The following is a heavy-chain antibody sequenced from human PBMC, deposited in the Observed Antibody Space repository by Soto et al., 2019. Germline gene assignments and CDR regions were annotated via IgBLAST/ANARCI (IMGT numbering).Heavy chain of an antibody. Sequence: QVQLQESGPGLVKPSGTLSLTCTVSGGSMSSSNWWNWVRQTPGKGLEWIGEAHQSGRTNYNPSLKRRVTISVDKSKTRFSLNLSSVTAADTAVYYCASSEATVLDSWGQGTLVTVSS. D-gene: IGHD4-17*01. CDR2: AHQSGRT. CDR1: GGSMSSSNW. V-gene: IGHV4-4*02. CDR3: ASSEATVLDS. J-gene: IGHJ4*02.